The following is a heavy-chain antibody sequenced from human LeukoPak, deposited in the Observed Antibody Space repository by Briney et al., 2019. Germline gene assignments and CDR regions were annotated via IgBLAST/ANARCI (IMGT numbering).Heavy chain of an antibody. CDR3: AREGIHCGGDCYSDY. V-gene: IGHV1-69*06. D-gene: IGHD2-21*02. Sequence: SVKVSCKASGGTFSSYAISWVRQAPGQGLEWMGGIIPIFGTANYAQKFQGRVTITADKSTSTADMELSSLRSEDTAVYYCAREGIHCGGDCYSDYWGQGTLVTVSS. CDR1: GGTFSSYA. J-gene: IGHJ4*02. CDR2: IIPIFGTA.